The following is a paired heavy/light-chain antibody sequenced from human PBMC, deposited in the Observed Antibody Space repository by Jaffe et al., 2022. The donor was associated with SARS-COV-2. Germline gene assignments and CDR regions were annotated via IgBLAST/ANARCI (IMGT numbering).Heavy chain of an antibody. CDR3: VRHTSGRWPNCFDP. CDR2: IIPDNGNT. D-gene: IGHD3-22*01. Sequence: QVQLVQSGTEVKKPGASVKVSCKASGYTFTNYAIHWVRQAPGQRLEWMGWIIPDNGNTKYSQTLQDRFTITSDTSASTAYMELSSLRSEDTAVYYCVRHTSGRWPNCFDPWGQGTLVTVSS. V-gene: IGHV1-3*01. J-gene: IGHJ5*02. CDR1: GYTFTNYA.
Light chain of an antibody. CDR2: ATS. Sequence: DVQMTQSPSSLSASVGDRVTITCRASQGISNYLAWFQQKPGKAPKSLIYATSSLQSGVPPRFSGSGTGTDFTLTISSLQPEDFAIYYCQQYTNYPYTFGQGTKLEIK. J-gene: IGKJ2*01. CDR1: QGISNY. CDR3: QQYTNYPYT. V-gene: IGKV1-16*01.